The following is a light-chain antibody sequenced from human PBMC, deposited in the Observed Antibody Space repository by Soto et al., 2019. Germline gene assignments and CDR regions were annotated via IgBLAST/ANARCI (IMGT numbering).Light chain of an antibody. V-gene: IGKV3-20*01. Sequence: EIVLTQSPGTLSLSPGGRATLSCRASQSINNRYLAWYQQKPGQAPRLLIYAASSRATGIPDRFSGSGSGTDFTLTISRLEPEDFAVYYCQQFGSSPGFTFGPGTKVDIK. CDR1: QSINNRY. CDR2: AAS. J-gene: IGKJ3*01. CDR3: QQFGSSPGFT.